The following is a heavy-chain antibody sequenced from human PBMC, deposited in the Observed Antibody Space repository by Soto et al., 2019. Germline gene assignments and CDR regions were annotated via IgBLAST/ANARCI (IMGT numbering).Heavy chain of an antibody. V-gene: IGHV4-38-2*02. J-gene: IGHJ6*02. D-gene: IGHD3-22*01. CDR3: ARDRVTMIVVVPLYYGMDV. CDR1: GYSISSGYY. Sequence: SETLSLTCAVSGYSISSGYYWGWIRQPPGKGLEWIGSIHHSGSTYYNPSLKSRVTISVDTSKNQFSLKLSSVTAADTAVYYCARDRVTMIVVVPLYYGMDVWGQGTTVTVSS. CDR2: IHHSGST.